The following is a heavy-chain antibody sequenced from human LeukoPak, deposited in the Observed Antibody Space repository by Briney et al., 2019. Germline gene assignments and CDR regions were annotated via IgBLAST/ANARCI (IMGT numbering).Heavy chain of an antibody. Sequence: SVKVSCKASGGTFSSYAISWVRQAPGQGLEWMGGIIPIFGTANYAQKFQGRVTITADESTSTAYMELSSLRSEDTAVYYCATTRSNYYYYGMDVWGQGTTVTVSS. J-gene: IGHJ6*02. V-gene: IGHV1-69*01. CDR2: IIPIFGTA. CDR3: ATTRSNYYYYGMDV. CDR1: GGTFSSYA.